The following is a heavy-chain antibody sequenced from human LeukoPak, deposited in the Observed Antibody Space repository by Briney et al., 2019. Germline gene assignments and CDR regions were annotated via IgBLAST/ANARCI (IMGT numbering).Heavy chain of an antibody. J-gene: IGHJ4*02. CDR3: TRVTPGGLCDY. CDR1: GGSISGYY. Sequence: LETLSLTCTVSGGSISGYYWSWIRQPPGKGLEWIGYIHNSGSTNCNPSLKSRVTISIDTSKNQFSLKLTSVTAADTAVYYCTRVTPGGLCDYWGRGAQVTVSS. CDR2: IHNSGST. D-gene: IGHD2-15*01. V-gene: IGHV4-4*08.